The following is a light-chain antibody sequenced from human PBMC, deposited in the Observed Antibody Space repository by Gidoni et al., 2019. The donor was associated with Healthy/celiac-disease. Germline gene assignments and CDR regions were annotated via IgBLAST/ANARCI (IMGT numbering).Light chain of an antibody. V-gene: IGKV3-11*01. CDR3: QQRSNWPPKT. CDR1: QSVSSY. CDR2: DAS. Sequence: EIVLTHSPATLSLSPGERATRSCRASQSVSSYLAWYQQKPGQAPRLLIYDASNRATGIPARFSGSGSGTDFTLTISSLEPEDFAVYYCQQRSNWPPKTFGQGTKVEIK. J-gene: IGKJ1*01.